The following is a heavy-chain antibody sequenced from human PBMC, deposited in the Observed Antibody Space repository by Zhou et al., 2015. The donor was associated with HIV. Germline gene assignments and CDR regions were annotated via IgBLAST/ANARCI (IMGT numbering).Heavy chain of an antibody. J-gene: IGHJ4*02. CDR2: INPSGGST. Sequence: QVQLVQSGAEVKKPGASVKVSCKASGYTFTSYYMHWVRQAPGQGLEWMGIINPSGGSTSYAQKFQGRVTMTRDTSTSTVYMELSSLRSEDTAVYYCARDYYDSSGYRSYYFDYWGQGTLVTVSS. CDR3: ARDYYDSSGYRSYYFDY. CDR1: GYTFTSYY. V-gene: IGHV1-46*01. D-gene: IGHD3-22*01.